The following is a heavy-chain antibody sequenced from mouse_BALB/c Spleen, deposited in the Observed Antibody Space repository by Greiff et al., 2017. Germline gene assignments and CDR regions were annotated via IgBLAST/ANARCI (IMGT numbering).Heavy chain of an antibody. D-gene: IGHD4-1*01. CDR1: GFNIKDYY. CDR3: AAGTWFAY. CDR2: NDPENGNT. Sequence: VQLQQSGAELVRPGALVKLSCKASGFNIKDYYMHWVKQRPEQGLEWIGWNDPENGNTIYDPKFQGKASITADTSSNTAYLQLSSLTSEDTAVYYCAAGTWFAYWGQGTLVTVSA. J-gene: IGHJ3*01. V-gene: IGHV14-1*02.